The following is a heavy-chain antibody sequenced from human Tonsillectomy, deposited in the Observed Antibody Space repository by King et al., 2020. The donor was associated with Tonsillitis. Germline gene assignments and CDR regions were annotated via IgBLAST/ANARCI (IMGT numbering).Heavy chain of an antibody. V-gene: IGHV3-7*04. CDR1: GLTFSNYW. CDR3: ASEVYYGRAFDI. J-gene: IGHJ3*02. CDR2: IKEDGSEK. Sequence: VQLVESGGGLVQPGGSLRLSCAASGLTFSNYWMSWVRQAPGKGLEWGANIKEDGSEKYYVDSVKGRFTISRDNAKNSLYQQMNSLRAEDTAVYYCASEVYYGRAFDIWGQGTMVIVS. D-gene: IGHD3-10*01.